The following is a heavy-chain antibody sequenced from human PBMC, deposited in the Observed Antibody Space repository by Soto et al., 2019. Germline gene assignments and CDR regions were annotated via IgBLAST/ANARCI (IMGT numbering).Heavy chain of an antibody. CDR2: ISAYNGNT. D-gene: IGHD6-13*01. CDR1: GYTFTSYG. J-gene: IGHJ6*02. CDR3: ARKDKRSWSNYYYFDYGMLV. V-gene: IGHV1-18*04. Sequence: ASVKVSCKASGYTFTSYGISWVRQAPGQGLEWMGWISAYNGNTNYAQKLQGRVTMTTDTSTSTAYMELRSLRSDDTAVYYCARKDKRSWSNYYYFDYGMLVWGQGTTVTV.